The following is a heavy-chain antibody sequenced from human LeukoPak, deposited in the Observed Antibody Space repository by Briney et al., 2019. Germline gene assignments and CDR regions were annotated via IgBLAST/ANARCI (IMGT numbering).Heavy chain of an antibody. V-gene: IGHV1-2*02. CDR3: ARGYLTGYPFDY. CDR2: INPNSGGT. CDR1: GYTFTGYY. Sequence: ASVTVSCKASGYTFTGYYMHWVRQAPGQGLEWMGWINPNSGGTNYAQKFQGRVTMTRDTSISTAYMELSRLRSDDTAVYYCARGYLTGYPFDYWGQGTLVTVSS. D-gene: IGHD3-9*01. J-gene: IGHJ4*02.